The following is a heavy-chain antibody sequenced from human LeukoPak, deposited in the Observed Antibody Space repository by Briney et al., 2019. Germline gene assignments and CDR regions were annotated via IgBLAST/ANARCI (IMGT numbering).Heavy chain of an antibody. J-gene: IGHJ4*02. Sequence: SETLSLTCAVYGGSFSGYYWSWIRQPPGKGLEWIGEINHSGSTNYNPSLKSRVTISVDTSKSQFSLKLSSVTAADTAVYYCARGRPSSSGAPYYFDYWGQGTLVTVSS. D-gene: IGHD4/OR15-4a*01. V-gene: IGHV4-34*01. CDR3: ARGRPSSSGAPYYFDY. CDR2: INHSGST. CDR1: GGSFSGYY.